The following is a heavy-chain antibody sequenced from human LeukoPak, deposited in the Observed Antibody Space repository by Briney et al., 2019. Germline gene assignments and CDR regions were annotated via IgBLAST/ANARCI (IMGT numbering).Heavy chain of an antibody. V-gene: IGHV1-2*02. CDR1: GFRFTDYY. J-gene: IGHJ6*02. CDR2: INPYNGGT. CDR3: ARDNYGSGSYFVV. Sequence: ASVKVSCKASGFRFTDYYIHWVRQAPGQGLEWMGWINPYNGGTTYAQNFQGRVSMTRDTSINTAYMELRRLRSGDTAVYYCARDNYGSGSYFVVWGQGTRVTVSS. D-gene: IGHD3-10*01.